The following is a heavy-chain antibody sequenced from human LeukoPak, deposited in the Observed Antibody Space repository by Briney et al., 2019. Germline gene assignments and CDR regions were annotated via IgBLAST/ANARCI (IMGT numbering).Heavy chain of an antibody. CDR1: GTTFSRSA. CDR3: ARDDGSATLGFDS. V-gene: IGHV1-69*05. D-gene: IGHD1-26*01. CDR2: VIPILGTT. Sequence: ASVKVSCKASGTTFSRSAISWVRQAPGQGLEWIGGVIPILGTTNYAQKFQDRVSITTDESTSTAYMEVSSLRSVDTAVYFCARDDGSATLGFDSWGQGTLVTVSS. J-gene: IGHJ4*02.